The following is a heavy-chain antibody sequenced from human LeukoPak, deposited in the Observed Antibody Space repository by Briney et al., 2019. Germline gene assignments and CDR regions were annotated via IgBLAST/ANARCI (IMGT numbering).Heavy chain of an antibody. Sequence: SETLSLTCAVYGGSFSGYYWSWIRQPPGKGLEWIGEINHSGSTNYNPSLKSRVTISVDTSKNQFSLKLTSVTAADTAVYYCAGYDRSGYNWFDSWGQGTLVTVSS. CDR1: GGSFSGYY. D-gene: IGHD3-22*01. CDR3: AGYDRSGYNWFDS. J-gene: IGHJ5*01. CDR2: INHSGST. V-gene: IGHV4-34*01.